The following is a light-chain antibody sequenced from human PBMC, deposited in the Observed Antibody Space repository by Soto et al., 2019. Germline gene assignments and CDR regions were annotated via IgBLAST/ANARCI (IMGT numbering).Light chain of an antibody. J-gene: IGLJ2*01. CDR3: ASYAGTHVV. CDR1: SSDVGGYNY. CDR2: EVS. V-gene: IGLV2-8*01. Sequence: QSALTQPPSASGSPGQSVTISCTGTSSDVGGYNYVSWYQQYAGKAPKLMISEVSKRPSGVPDRFSGSKSGNTASLTVSGLQAEDEADYYCASYAGTHVVFGGGTKVTVL.